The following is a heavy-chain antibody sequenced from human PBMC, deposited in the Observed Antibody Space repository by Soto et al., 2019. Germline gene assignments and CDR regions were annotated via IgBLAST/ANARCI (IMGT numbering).Heavy chain of an antibody. CDR2: ISGDGDST. CDR3: ARTESSGWSTRYGMDV. J-gene: IGHJ6*02. V-gene: IGHV3-23*01. D-gene: IGHD6-19*01. Sequence: GSLRLSCVASGFTFSNFAMTWVRQAPGKGLEWVSGISGDGDSTYYADSVMGRFTISRDNSKNTLSLLMNSLRADETAVYYCARTESSGWSTRYGMDVWGRGTTVTSP. CDR1: GFTFSNFA.